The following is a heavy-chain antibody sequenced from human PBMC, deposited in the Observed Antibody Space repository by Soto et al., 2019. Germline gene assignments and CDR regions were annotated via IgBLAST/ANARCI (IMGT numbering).Heavy chain of an antibody. CDR2: INQSGTT. CDR3: ARDIITVIGGEIYYYFGMDV. CDR1: GGSFSGHY. D-gene: IGHD3-10*01. J-gene: IGHJ6*02. Sequence: SETLSLTCAVYGGSFSGHYWSWIRQPPGKGLEWIGEINQSGTTHYNPSLKRRINISIDTSKNQFSLNLTSVTAADTATYYCARDIITVIGGEIYYYFGMDVWGQGTTVTAP. V-gene: IGHV4-34*01.